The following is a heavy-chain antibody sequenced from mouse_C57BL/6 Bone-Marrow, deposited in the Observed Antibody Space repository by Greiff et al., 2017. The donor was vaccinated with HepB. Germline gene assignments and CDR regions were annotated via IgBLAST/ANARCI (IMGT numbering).Heavy chain of an antibody. D-gene: IGHD1-1*01. CDR2: IDPETGGT. CDR1: GYTFTDYE. Sequence: QVQLQQSGAELVRPGASVTLSCKASGYTFTDYEMHWVKQTPVHGLEWIGAIDPETGGTAYNQKFKGKAILTADKSSSTAYMELRSLTSEDSAVYYCTRAPITTVGAYWGQGTLVTVSA. J-gene: IGHJ3*01. V-gene: IGHV1-15*01. CDR3: TRAPITTVGAY.